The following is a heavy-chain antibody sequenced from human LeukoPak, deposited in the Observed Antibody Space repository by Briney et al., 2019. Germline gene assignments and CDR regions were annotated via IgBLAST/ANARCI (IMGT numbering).Heavy chain of an antibody. J-gene: IGHJ4*02. CDR2: IYYSGST. V-gene: IGHV4-39*01. CDR1: GGSISSSSYY. Sequence: SETLSLTCTVSGGSISSSSYYWGWIRQPPGKGLEWIGSIYYSGSTYYNPSLKSRVTISVDTSKNQFSLKLSSVTAADTAVYYCARNSGWYGTYFDYWGQGTLVTVSS. D-gene: IGHD6-19*01. CDR3: ARNSGWYGTYFDY.